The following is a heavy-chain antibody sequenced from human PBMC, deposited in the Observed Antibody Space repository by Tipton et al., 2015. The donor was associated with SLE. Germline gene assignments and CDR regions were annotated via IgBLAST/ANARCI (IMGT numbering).Heavy chain of an antibody. Sequence: SLRLSCAASGFTFNIYAMHWVRQAPGKGLEWVAVISYDGSNKYYADSVKGRFTISRDNSKNTLYLQMNSLRAEDTAVYYCARESTMIVVAHYGMDVWGQGTTVTVSS. CDR3: ARESTMIVVAHYGMDV. CDR1: GFTFNIYA. D-gene: IGHD3-22*01. CDR2: ISYDGSNK. V-gene: IGHV3-30*04. J-gene: IGHJ6*02.